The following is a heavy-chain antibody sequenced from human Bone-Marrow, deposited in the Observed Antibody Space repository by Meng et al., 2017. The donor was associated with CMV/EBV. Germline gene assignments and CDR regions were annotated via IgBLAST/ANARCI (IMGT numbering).Heavy chain of an antibody. Sequence: GGSLRLSCAASGFTFSSYAMHWVRQAPGKGLEWVAVISYDGSNKYYADSVKGRFTISRGNSKNTLYLQMNSLRAEDTAVYYCAKGPHYYDSSGFDYWGQGTLVTVSS. J-gene: IGHJ4*02. CDR3: AKGPHYYDSSGFDY. V-gene: IGHV3-30-3*01. CDR2: ISYDGSNK. CDR1: GFTFSSYA. D-gene: IGHD3-22*01.